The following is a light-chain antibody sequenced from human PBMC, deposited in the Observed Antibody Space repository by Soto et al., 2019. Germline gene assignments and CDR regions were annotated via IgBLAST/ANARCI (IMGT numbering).Light chain of an antibody. Sequence: EIVLTQSPATLSLSPGERATLSCRASQSVSSYLAWYQQKPGQAPRLLIYDASNRATGIPARFSGSGSGTDFTLTIHRIEPEDFAVYYCQQRSNSELNFGGGTKVEIK. CDR1: QSVSSY. CDR3: QQRSNSELN. V-gene: IGKV3-11*01. J-gene: IGKJ4*01. CDR2: DAS.